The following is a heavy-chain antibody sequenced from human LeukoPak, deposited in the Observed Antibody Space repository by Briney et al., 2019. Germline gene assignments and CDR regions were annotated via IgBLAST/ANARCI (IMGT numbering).Heavy chain of an antibody. J-gene: IGHJ4*02. D-gene: IGHD3-3*01. CDR3: LYFWSGSSLVDY. CDR1: GFTFSNAW. CDR2: IKSKTDGGTT. V-gene: IGHV3-15*01. Sequence: PGGSLRLSCAASGFTFSNAWMSWVRQAPGKGLEWVGRIKSKTDGGTTDYAAPVKGRLTISREDSKNTLYLQMYSLKNEDTAMYYCLYFWSGSSLVDYWGQGTLVTVSS.